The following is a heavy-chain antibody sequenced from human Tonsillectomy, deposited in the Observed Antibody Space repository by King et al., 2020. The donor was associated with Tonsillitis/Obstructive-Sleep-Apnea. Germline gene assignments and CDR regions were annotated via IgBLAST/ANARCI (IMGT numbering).Heavy chain of an antibody. J-gene: IGHJ3*02. CDR2: ISSSSTYT. D-gene: IGHD3-3*01. CDR1: GFTFSDYY. Sequence: VQLVESGGGLVKPGGSLRLSCAASGFTFSDYYMNWIRQTPGKGLEWVSSISSSSTYTNYADSVKGRFTISRDNANNSLYLQMNSLRAEDTAVYYCAGDPRPVEWLLTPDAFDIWGQGTLVTVSS. V-gene: IGHV3-11*05. CDR3: AGDPRPVEWLLTPDAFDI.